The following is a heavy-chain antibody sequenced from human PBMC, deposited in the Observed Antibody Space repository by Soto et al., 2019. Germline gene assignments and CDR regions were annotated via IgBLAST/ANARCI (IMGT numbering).Heavy chain of an antibody. CDR3: AKALQFCCSGTPFDS. CDR2: IYNNGDS. Sequence: EVQLVETGGGLIQPGGSLRLSCAASGFAVSNTYLSWVRQAPGKGLEWVSIIYNNGDSYYPDSVRGRFTISRDTSKNMVFLQMNSLTAEDTAVYYCAKALQFCCSGTPFDSWGQGTLVTVSS. CDR1: GFAVSNTY. D-gene: IGHD3-10*02. V-gene: IGHV3-53*02. J-gene: IGHJ4*02.